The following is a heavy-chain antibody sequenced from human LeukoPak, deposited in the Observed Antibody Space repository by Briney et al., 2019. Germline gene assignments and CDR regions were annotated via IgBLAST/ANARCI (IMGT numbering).Heavy chain of an antibody. CDR2: IYYSGNT. J-gene: IGHJ6*03. V-gene: IGHV4-61*01. D-gene: IGHD6-6*01. CDR1: GGSISSSSYY. CDR3: ARALGIASSSSLGGYYYYYYMDV. Sequence: SETLSLTCTVSGGSISSSSYYWSWIRQPPGRGLEWIGYIYYSGNTNYNPSLKSRVTISVDTSKNQFSLKLSSETAADTAVYYCARALGIASSSSLGGYYYYYYMDVWGKGTTVTVSS.